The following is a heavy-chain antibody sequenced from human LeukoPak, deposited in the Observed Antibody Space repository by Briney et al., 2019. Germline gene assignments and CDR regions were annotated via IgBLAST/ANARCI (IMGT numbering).Heavy chain of an antibody. CDR3: AKGIYSSGWSYFDY. CDR2: LSGSGITT. CDR1: GFTFGSYA. V-gene: IGHV3-23*01. D-gene: IGHD6-19*01. Sequence: PGGSLRLSCAASGFTFGSYAMTWVRQAPGKGLEWVSTLSGSGITTYYADSVKGRFTISRDNSKNTLYLQMNSLRAEDTAVYYCAKGIYSSGWSYFDYWGHGTLVTVSS. J-gene: IGHJ4*01.